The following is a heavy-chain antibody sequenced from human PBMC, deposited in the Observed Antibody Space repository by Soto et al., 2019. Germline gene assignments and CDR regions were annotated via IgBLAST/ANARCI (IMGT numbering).Heavy chain of an antibody. D-gene: IGHD6-13*01. CDR2: IIPIFGTA. CDR1: GGTFSSYA. Sequence: GASVKVSCKASGGTFSSYAISWVRQAPGQGLEWMGGIIPIFGTANYAQKFQGRVTITADESTSTAYMELGSLRSEDTAVYYCARDYSSSGDWYFDLWGRCTLVTVSS. J-gene: IGHJ2*01. V-gene: IGHV1-69*13. CDR3: ARDYSSSGDWYFDL.